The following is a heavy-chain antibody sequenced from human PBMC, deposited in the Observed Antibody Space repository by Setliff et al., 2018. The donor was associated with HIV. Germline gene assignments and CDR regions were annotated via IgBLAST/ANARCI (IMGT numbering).Heavy chain of an antibody. J-gene: IGHJ4*02. V-gene: IGHV4-39*01. CDR2: IYYSGST. D-gene: IGHD2-15*01. CDR3: ARGPIRYSSGVRWFLGVESWYSGIDY. CDR1: GGSISNNNYF. Sequence: LSLTCTVSGGSISNNNYFWGWIRQPPGKGLEWIGSIYYSGSTYYNPSLKSRVIISVDTSKNQFSLKVSSVTAADTAVYFCARGPIRYSSGVRWFLGVESWYSGIDYWGQGTRVTVSS.